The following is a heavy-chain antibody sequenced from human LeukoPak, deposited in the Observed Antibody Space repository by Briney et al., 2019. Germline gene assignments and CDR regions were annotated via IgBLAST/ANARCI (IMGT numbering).Heavy chain of an antibody. CDR3: ARVQDFDTSAYYLGY. V-gene: IGHV4-34*01. J-gene: IGHJ4*02. CDR2: INHSGGT. D-gene: IGHD3-22*01. Sequence: SETLSLTCAVYGGSFSDYYWSWIRQPPGKGLEWIGEINHSGGTNYNPSLKSRVTISVDTSKNQFSLKLSSVTAADTAVYYCARVQDFDTSAYYLGYWGKGNLVTVSS. CDR1: GGSFSDYY.